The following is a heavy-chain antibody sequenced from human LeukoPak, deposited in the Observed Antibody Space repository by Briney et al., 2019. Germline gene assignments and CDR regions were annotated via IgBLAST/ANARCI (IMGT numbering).Heavy chain of an antibody. D-gene: IGHD6-6*01. CDR2: ISEDGSVQ. CDR3: AKDAGPQQLVFFDA. V-gene: IGHV3-7*03. CDR1: GFTFNNYN. Sequence: GGSLRLSCAASGFTFNNYNMNWVRQTPGKGLEWVAIISEDGSVQFYGDSVKGRFIISRDNAQSSLYLQMNSLRGEDTAVYYCAKDAGPQQLVFFDAWGQGTLVNVSS. J-gene: IGHJ4*02.